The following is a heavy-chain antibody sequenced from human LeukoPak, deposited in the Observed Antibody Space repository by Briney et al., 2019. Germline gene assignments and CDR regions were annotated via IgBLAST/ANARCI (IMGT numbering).Heavy chain of an antibody. D-gene: IGHD3-10*01. Sequence: ASVKVSCKASGYTFTSYGISWVRQAPGQGLEWMGWISAYNGNTNYAQKLQGRVTMTEDTSTDTAYMELSSLRSEDTAVYYCATGISPSMVRGSPSYYFDYWGQGTLVTVSS. CDR2: ISAYNGNT. CDR1: GYTFTSYG. CDR3: ATGISPSMVRGSPSYYFDY. V-gene: IGHV1-18*04. J-gene: IGHJ4*02.